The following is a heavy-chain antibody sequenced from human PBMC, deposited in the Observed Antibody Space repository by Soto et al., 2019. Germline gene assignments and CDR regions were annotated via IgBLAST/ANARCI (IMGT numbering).Heavy chain of an antibody. CDR1: GGSFSGYY. CDR3: ARYDFWSGWNWFDP. V-gene: IGHV4-34*01. D-gene: IGHD3-3*01. Sequence: SETLSLTCAFYGGSFSGYYWSLIRQPPGKGLEWIGEINHSGSTNYNPSLKSRVTISVDTSKNQFSLKLSSVTAADTAVYYCARYDFWSGWNWFDPWGQGTLVTVSS. J-gene: IGHJ5*02. CDR2: INHSGST.